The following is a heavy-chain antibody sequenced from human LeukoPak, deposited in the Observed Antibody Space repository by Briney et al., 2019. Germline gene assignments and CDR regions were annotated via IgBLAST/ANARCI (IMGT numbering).Heavy chain of an antibody. CDR1: GFTFTTFG. CDR2: ISGYNGDT. D-gene: IGHD3-22*01. CDR3: ARVTMIVLSTNPPDNWFDP. J-gene: IGHJ5*02. Sequence: ASVTVSCKASGFTFTTFGFTWGRQAPGQGLEWIGWISGYNGDTNYAQNFQGRVTMTTDTSTGTAYMELTSLRSDDTAIYYCARVTMIVLSTNPPDNWFDPWGQGTLVTVSS. V-gene: IGHV1-18*01.